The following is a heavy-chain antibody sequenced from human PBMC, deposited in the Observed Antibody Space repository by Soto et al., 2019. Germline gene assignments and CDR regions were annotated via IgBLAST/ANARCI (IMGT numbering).Heavy chain of an antibody. Sequence: PGGSLRLSCAASGFTFSSYGMHWVRQAPGKGLEWVAVIWYDGSNKYYADSVKGRFTISRDNSKNTLYLQMNSLRAEDTAVYYCARISEYYDSSGYYVNDAFDIWGQGTMVTVSS. CDR3: ARISEYYDSSGYYVNDAFDI. V-gene: IGHV3-33*01. D-gene: IGHD3-22*01. J-gene: IGHJ3*02. CDR1: GFTFSSYG. CDR2: IWYDGSNK.